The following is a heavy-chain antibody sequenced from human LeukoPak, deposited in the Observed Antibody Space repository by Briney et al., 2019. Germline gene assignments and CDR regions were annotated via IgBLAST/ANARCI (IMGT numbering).Heavy chain of an antibody. J-gene: IGHJ4*02. Sequence: GGSLRLSCAASGFTFSSYAMSWVRQAAGKGLEWVSAISGSGGSTYYADSVKGRFTISRDNSKNTLYLQMNSLRAEDTAVYYCAKTGHRGGGFDYWGQGTLVTVSS. V-gene: IGHV3-23*01. CDR2: ISGSGGST. CDR1: GFTFSSYA. D-gene: IGHD3-10*01. CDR3: AKTGHRGGGFDY.